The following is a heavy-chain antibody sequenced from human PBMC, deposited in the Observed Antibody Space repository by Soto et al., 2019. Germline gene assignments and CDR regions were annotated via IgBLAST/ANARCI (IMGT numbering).Heavy chain of an antibody. CDR3: ARVRITMVRGVIITDYGMDV. V-gene: IGHV1-2*02. CDR1: GYTFTGYY. D-gene: IGHD3-10*01. J-gene: IGHJ6*02. Sequence: QVQLVQSGAEVKKPGASVKVSCKASGYTFTGYYMHWVRQAPGQGLEWIGWINPNSGGTNYAQKFQGRVTMTRDTSISTAYMELSRLRSDDTAVYYCARVRITMVRGVIITDYGMDVWGQGTTVTVSS. CDR2: INPNSGGT.